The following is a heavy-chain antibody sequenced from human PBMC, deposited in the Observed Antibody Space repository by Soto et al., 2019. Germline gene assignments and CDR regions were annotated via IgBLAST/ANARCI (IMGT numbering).Heavy chain of an antibody. V-gene: IGHV3-21*01. D-gene: IGHD2-2*01. CDR2: ISSSSSYI. Sequence: GGSLRLSCAASGFPFSSYSMNWVRQAPGKGLEWVSSISSSSSYIYYADSVKGRFTISRDNAKNSLYLQMNSLRAEDTAVYYCASSGLYCSSTSCAFDYWGQGTLVTVSS. CDR3: ASSGLYCSSTSCAFDY. CDR1: GFPFSSYS. J-gene: IGHJ4*02.